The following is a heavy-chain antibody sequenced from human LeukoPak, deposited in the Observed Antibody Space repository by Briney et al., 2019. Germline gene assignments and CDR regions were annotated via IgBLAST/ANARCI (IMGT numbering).Heavy chain of an antibody. D-gene: IGHD1-26*01. V-gene: IGHV3-74*01. Sequence: GVSLRLSCAASGFTFSSNWMHWVRQAPGKGLVWVSRINEDGSTTNYADSVKSRSTIFRDNAKNTLYLQMNSLRAEDTAVYYCVRDLGGRSGHWGQGTLVTVSS. CDR3: VRDLGGRSGH. J-gene: IGHJ4*02. CDR1: GFTFSSNW. CDR2: INEDGSTT.